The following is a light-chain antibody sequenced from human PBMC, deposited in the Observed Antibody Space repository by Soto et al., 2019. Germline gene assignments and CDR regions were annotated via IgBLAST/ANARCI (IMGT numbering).Light chain of an antibody. CDR2: DGS. Sequence: EIVLTQSPATLSLSPGERPTFSCRASQRFNIYLAWSQQKPGQAPRLLIYDGSNRATGVPTRFSGSGSGTDFTLTISSLEPEDFAVYYCQQRFGWPPITFGQGTRLEI. CDR3: QQRFGWPPIT. J-gene: IGKJ5*01. CDR1: QRFNIY. V-gene: IGKV3-11*01.